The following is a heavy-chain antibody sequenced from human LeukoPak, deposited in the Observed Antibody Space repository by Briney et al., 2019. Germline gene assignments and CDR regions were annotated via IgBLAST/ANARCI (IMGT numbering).Heavy chain of an antibody. D-gene: IGHD4-23*01. J-gene: IGHJ4*02. CDR1: GFSFSSYW. CDR2: INSDGSST. CDR3: ARGRPHGNDY. Sequence: GGSLRLSCAASGFSFSSYWMHWVRQAPGKGLVWVSRINSDGSSTSYADSVKGRFSISRDNAKNTLYLQMNSLRVEDTAVYYCARGRPHGNDYWGQGTLVTVSS. V-gene: IGHV3-74*01.